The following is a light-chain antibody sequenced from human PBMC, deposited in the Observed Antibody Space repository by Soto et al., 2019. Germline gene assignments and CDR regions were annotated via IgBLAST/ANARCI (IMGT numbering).Light chain of an antibody. CDR1: QNITKW. J-gene: IGKJ2*01. V-gene: IGKV1-5*03. CDR3: QQYDSYPYT. Sequence: DIQMSQSPSPLSASVGDRVTFTCRASQNITKWLAWYQHKPGKAPNLLIYKASSLESGVPSRFSGSGTGTEFTLTVSSLQPDDFATYFCQQYDSYPYTFGQGTKR. CDR2: KAS.